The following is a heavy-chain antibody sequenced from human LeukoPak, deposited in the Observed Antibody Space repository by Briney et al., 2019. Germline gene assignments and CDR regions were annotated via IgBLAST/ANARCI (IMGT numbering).Heavy chain of an antibody. CDR1: GYTFTSYA. CDR3: ARDQIYCSSTSCYYYYGMDV. V-gene: IGHV1-3*01. D-gene: IGHD2-2*01. Sequence: ASVKVSCKASGYTFTSYAMHWVRQAPGQRLEWMGWINAGNGNTKYSQKFQGRVTITRDTSASTAYMELSSLRSEDTAVYYCARDQIYCSSTSCYYYYGMDVWGQGTTVTASS. J-gene: IGHJ6*02. CDR2: INAGNGNT.